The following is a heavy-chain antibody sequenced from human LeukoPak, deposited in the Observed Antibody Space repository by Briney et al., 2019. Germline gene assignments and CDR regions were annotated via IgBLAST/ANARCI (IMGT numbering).Heavy chain of an antibody. J-gene: IGHJ4*02. D-gene: IGHD6-13*01. CDR2: ISAYNGNT. CDR3: ARGGVYSSSWYGGFRQFDY. Sequence: GASVKVSCKASGYTFTSYGISWVRQAPGQGLEWMGWISAYNGNTNYAQKLQGRVTITTDTSTRKAYMELRSLRSDDTAVYYCARGGVYSSSWYGGFRQFDYWGQGTLVTVSS. V-gene: IGHV1-18*01. CDR1: GYTFTSYG.